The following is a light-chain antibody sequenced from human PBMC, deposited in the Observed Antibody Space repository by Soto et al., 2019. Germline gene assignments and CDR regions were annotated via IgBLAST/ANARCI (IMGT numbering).Light chain of an antibody. J-gene: IGKJ1*01. V-gene: IGKV3-20*01. CDR1: QSVSSN. Sequence: EMVLTQSPATLSVSTGERATLSCRASQSVSSNLAWYQQKPGQAPRLLIYDASTRATGIPDRFSGSGSGTDFTLTISRLEPEDFAVYYCQQYGSSPGTFGQGTKVDIK. CDR3: QQYGSSPGT. CDR2: DAS.